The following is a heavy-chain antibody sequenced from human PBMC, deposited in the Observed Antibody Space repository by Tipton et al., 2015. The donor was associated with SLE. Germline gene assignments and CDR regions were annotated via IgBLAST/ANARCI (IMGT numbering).Heavy chain of an antibody. CDR3: ARMDL. CDR1: GGSISSYY. V-gene: IGHV4-59*01. Sequence: TLSLTCTVSGGSISSYYWSWIRQPPGKGLEWIGYIYYSGSTNYNPSLKSRVTISVDTSINTAYMELSSLTSDDTASYYCARMDLWGQGTSVTVSS. J-gene: IGHJ6*02. CDR2: IYYSGST.